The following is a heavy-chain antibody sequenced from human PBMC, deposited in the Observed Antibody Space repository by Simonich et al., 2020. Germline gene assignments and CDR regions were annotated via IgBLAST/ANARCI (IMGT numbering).Heavy chain of an antibody. CDR3: AKDMGYCSGGSCYYFDY. CDR1: GFTFDDYA. CDR2: ISWNSGSI. J-gene: IGHJ4*02. D-gene: IGHD2-15*01. Sequence: EVQLVESGGGLVQPGRSLRLSCAASGFTFDDYAMHWVRQAPGKGLGCVSGISWNSGSIGYADSVKGRFTISRDNAKNSLYLQMNSLRAEDTALYYCAKDMGYCSGGSCYYFDYWGQGTLVTVSS. V-gene: IGHV3-9*01.